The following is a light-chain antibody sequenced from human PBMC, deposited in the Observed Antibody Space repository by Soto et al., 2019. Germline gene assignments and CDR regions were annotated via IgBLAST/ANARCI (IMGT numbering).Light chain of an antibody. CDR2: GAS. V-gene: IGKV1-12*01. CDR3: QQASSFPLT. J-gene: IGKJ4*01. CDR1: QAISSW. Sequence: DIQMTQSPSSVSASVGDRVTISCRASQAISSWLAWYQQKPGEAPKLLIYGASTLQSGVPSRFSGSESGTLFTLTISSLQPEDFATYYCQQASSFPLTFGRGTKVQIK.